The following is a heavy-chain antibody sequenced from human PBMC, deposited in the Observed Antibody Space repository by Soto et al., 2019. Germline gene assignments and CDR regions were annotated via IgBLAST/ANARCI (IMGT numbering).Heavy chain of an antibody. V-gene: IGHV3-74*01. CDR3: ARVTILCSSISCAMPQGGMDV. Sequence: PGGSPRLSCGAPGFSLSTYWMHWVRQAPGKGLVWVSRINSDGGETRYADSVKGRFTISRDNAKNTVFLKMNSLRAEDTAVYYCARVTILCSSISCAMPQGGMDVPGQGTTVTVSS. J-gene: IGHJ6*02. D-gene: IGHD2-2*01. CDR1: GFSLSTYW. CDR2: INSDGGET.